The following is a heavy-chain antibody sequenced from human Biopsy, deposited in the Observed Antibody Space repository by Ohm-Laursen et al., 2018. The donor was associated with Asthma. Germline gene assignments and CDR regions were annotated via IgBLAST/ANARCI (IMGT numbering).Heavy chain of an antibody. CDR3: ASDFPKDYVRYNFQF. D-gene: IGHD4-17*01. Sequence: VASVKASCKISGYSLTALSMHWVRQAPGQGLEWMGGHDHEEGGTVNARRFQGRVTMTEDTSTDTAYMELSSLSSDDTAVYYCASDFPKDYVRYNFQFWGQGTLVTVSS. CDR2: HDHEEGGT. J-gene: IGHJ4*02. V-gene: IGHV1-24*01. CDR1: GYSLTALS.